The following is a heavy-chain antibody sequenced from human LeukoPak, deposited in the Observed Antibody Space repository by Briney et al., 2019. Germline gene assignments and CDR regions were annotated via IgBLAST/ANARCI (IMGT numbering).Heavy chain of an antibody. CDR2: IRYDGSNK. CDR3: AKGLHSSSWNDPFDI. V-gene: IGHV3-30*02. D-gene: IGHD6-13*01. J-gene: IGHJ3*02. CDR1: GLTFINFG. Sequence: PGGSLRLSCAASGLTFINFGMHWVRQAPGKGLEWVAFIRYDGSNKYYADFVKGRFTISRDNSDRTVYLQMNSLRTEDTAVYYCAKGLHSSSWNDPFDIWGQGTMVTVSS.